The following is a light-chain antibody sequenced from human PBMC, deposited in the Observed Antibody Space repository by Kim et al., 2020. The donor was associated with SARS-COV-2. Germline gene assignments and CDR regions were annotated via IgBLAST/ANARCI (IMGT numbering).Light chain of an antibody. J-gene: IGKJ4*01. CDR2: GTS. CDR1: QTVNNY. CDR3: QQYAGSPLSAT. V-gene: IGKV3-20*01. Sequence: PGERATLSCRARQTVNNYLAWYQQTPGQAPRLLIYGTSSRATGIPERFSGSGSGTDFTLTISRLEPEDFAVFYCQQYAGSPLSATFGGGTKVDIK.